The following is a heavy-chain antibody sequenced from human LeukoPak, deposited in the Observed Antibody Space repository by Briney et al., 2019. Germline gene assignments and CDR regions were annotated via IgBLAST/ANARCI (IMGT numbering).Heavy chain of an antibody. D-gene: IGHD2-15*01. Sequence: SETLSLTCTVSGGSISSYYWSWIRQPPGKGLEWIGYIYYSGSTNYNPSLKSRVTISVDTSKNQFSLKLSSVTAADTAVYYCARESHCSGGSCYPGYYYYGMDVWGQGTTVTVSS. V-gene: IGHV4-59*12. CDR2: IYYSGST. CDR1: GGSISSYY. CDR3: ARESHCSGGSCYPGYYYYGMDV. J-gene: IGHJ6*02.